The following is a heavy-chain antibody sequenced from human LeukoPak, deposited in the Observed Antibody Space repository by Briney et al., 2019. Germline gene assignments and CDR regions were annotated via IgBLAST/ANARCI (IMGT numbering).Heavy chain of an antibody. V-gene: IGHV3-21*01. CDR1: GFTFSSYS. Sequence: GGSLRLSCAASGFTFSSYSMNWVRQAPGKGLEWVSSISSSSSYIYYADSVKGRFTISRDNAKDSLYLQMNSLRAEDTAVYYCARWVYSSSSFDYWGQGTLVTVSS. D-gene: IGHD6-6*01. CDR2: ISSSSSYI. CDR3: ARWVYSSSSFDY. J-gene: IGHJ4*02.